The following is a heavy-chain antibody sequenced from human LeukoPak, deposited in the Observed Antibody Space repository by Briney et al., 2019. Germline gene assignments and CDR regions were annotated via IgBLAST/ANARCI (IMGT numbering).Heavy chain of an antibody. Sequence: PGGSLRLSCAASGFTFSSYWMHWVRQAPGKGQVWVSRINSDGSSTSYADSVKGRFTISRDNAKNTLYLQMNSLRAEDTAVYYCARGWYYGMDVWGQGTTITVSS. CDR3: ARGWYYGMDV. CDR1: GFTFSSYW. J-gene: IGHJ6*02. D-gene: IGHD5-24*01. CDR2: INSDGSST. V-gene: IGHV3-74*01.